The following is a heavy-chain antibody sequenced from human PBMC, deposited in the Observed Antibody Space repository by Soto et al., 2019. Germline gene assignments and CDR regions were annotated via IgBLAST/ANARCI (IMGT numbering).Heavy chain of an antibody. CDR3: ATTGGYGTPGDY. Sequence: QVHLQESGPGLVKPSQTLSLNCTVSGGSVSSGDYYWTWLRQHPGKGLEWIGYISYTGSTYYNPSLESRVSISVDTSRTHFSLRLNSVTAADTAVYYCATTGGYGTPGDYWGQGTLVTVSS. CDR1: GGSVSSGDYY. CDR2: ISYTGST. V-gene: IGHV4-31*03. J-gene: IGHJ4*02. D-gene: IGHD5-12*01.